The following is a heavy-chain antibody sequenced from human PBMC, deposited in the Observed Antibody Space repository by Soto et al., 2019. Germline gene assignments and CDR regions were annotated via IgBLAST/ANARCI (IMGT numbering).Heavy chain of an antibody. V-gene: IGHV4-30-4*01. CDR3: ASFGVASMNWFDP. Sequence: QVQLQESGPGLAETLSLTCTVSGVSITSGDYYWNWIRQPPGKVLEWIGNIYYSGNIYYNPSLKRRVSISLVTSKNQFSLKLTYVTAAHTAVYYCASFGVASMNWFDPGGQGTLGTVSS. J-gene: IGHJ5*02. CDR1: GVSITSGDYY. CDR2: IYYSGNI. D-gene: IGHD3-3*01.